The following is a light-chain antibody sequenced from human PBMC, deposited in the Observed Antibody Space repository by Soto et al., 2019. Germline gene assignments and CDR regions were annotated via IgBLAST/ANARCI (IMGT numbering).Light chain of an antibody. CDR3: QQYGTSPGMYT. CDR1: QSVSSSY. CDR2: GTS. J-gene: IGKJ2*01. Sequence: IVLTQSPGTLSLSPGERATLSCRASQSVSSSYLAWYQQKPGQAPRLLIYGTSSRATGIPDRFSGSGSGTDFTLTISRLQAEDSAVYYCQQYGTSPGMYTFGQGTKLEI. V-gene: IGKV3-20*01.